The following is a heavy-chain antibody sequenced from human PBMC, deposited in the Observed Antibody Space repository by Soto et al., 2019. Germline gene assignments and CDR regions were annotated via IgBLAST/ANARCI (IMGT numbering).Heavy chain of an antibody. CDR2: IYWDDDK. CDR1: GFSLSTSEVG. V-gene: IGHV2-5*02. J-gene: IGHJ4*02. CDR3: AHRFDGYYFDD. Sequence: QITLKESGPTLVKPTQTLTLTCTLSGFSLSTSEVGVGWIRQPPGKALEWLAFIYWDDDKRYSPYLKSRLTITKDTSKHQVVLTMTNMDPVDTATYYCAHRFDGYYFDDWGQGTLVTVSS. D-gene: IGHD3-9*01.